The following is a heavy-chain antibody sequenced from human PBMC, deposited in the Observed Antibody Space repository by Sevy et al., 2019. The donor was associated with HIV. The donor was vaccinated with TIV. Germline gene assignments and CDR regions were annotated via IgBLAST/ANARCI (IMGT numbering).Heavy chain of an antibody. CDR1: GYTFTGYY. D-gene: IGHD3-9*01. CDR3: ARDVFRYSDWDYGYAMDL. J-gene: IGHJ6*02. CDR2: INPNSGDT. V-gene: IGHV1-2*06. Sequence: ASVKVSCKASGYTFTGYYLHWVRQAHGQGLEWMGRINPNSGDTNYAQNFQGRVTMTRDTSISTAFMELTRQTSDDAAVYYCARDVFRYSDWDYGYAMDLWGQGTTVTVSS.